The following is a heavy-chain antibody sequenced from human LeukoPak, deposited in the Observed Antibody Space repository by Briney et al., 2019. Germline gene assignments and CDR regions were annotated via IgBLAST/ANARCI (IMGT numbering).Heavy chain of an antibody. D-gene: IGHD4-17*01. CDR3: ASLYGDYRGWFDP. J-gene: IGHJ5*02. CDR1: GGTFSSYA. Sequence: ASVKVSCKASGGTFSSYAISCVRQAPGQGLEWMGGIIPIFGTANYAQKFQGRVTITADESTSTAYMELSSLRSEDTAVYYCASLYGDYRGWFDPWGQGTLVTVSS. CDR2: IIPIFGTA. V-gene: IGHV1-69*13.